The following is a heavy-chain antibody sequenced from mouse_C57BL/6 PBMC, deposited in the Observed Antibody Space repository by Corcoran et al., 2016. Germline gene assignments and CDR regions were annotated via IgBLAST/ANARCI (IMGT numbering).Heavy chain of an antibody. D-gene: IGHD1-1*01. Sequence: DVQLQESGPGLVKPSQSLSLTCSVTGYSITSGYYWNWIRQFPGNKLEWMGYISYDGSNNYNPSLKNRISITRDTSKNQFFLKLNSVTTEDTATYYCARAYGTFSFWYFDVWGTGTTVTVSS. CDR2: ISYDGSN. CDR3: ARAYGTFSFWYFDV. J-gene: IGHJ1*03. CDR1: GYSITSGYY. V-gene: IGHV3-6*01.